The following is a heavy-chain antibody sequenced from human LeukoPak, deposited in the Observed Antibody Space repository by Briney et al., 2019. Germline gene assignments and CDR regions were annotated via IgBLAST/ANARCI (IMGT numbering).Heavy chain of an antibody. CDR1: GFSFTDYP. CDR2: IRTTAEGAKYA. J-gene: IGHJ4*02. CDR3: ATDQRYAFDY. Sequence: GGSLRLSCATSGFSFTDYPMNWVRQAPGKGLEWISNIRTTAEGAKYAYYADSVKGRVSISRDDGKNTLYLHMNSLRDDDTAVYYCATDQRYAFDYWGQGILVTVSS. D-gene: IGHD3-9*01. V-gene: IGHV3-48*02.